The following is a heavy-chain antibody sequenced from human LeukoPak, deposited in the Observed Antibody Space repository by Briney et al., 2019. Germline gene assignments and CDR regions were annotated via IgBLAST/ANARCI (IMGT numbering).Heavy chain of an antibody. V-gene: IGHV1-2*02. D-gene: IGHD6-19*01. J-gene: IGHJ4*02. CDR1: GYTFTGYY. CDR2: SNPNSGGT. CDR3: ARDRTRTGYSSGWYHDY. Sequence: ASVKVSFKASGYTFTGYYMHWVRQGPGQGLEWMGWSNPNSGGTNYAQKFQGRVTMTRDTSISTAYMELSRLRSDDTAVYYCARDRTRTGYSSGWYHDYWGQGTLVTVSS.